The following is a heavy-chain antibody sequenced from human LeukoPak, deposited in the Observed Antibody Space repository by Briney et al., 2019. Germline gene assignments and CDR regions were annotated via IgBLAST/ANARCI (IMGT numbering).Heavy chain of an antibody. CDR1: AFTFSSYW. Sequence: GGSLRLSCAASAFTFSSYWMSWVRQAPGKGLEWVANIKEDGSDKNYVDSVKGRFTISRDNAKNTLYLQMNSLRAADTAVYYCTRWTDWYFDLWGRGTLVTVSS. CDR3: TRWTDWYFDL. J-gene: IGHJ2*01. D-gene: IGHD3/OR15-3a*01. CDR2: IKEDGSDK. V-gene: IGHV3-7*01.